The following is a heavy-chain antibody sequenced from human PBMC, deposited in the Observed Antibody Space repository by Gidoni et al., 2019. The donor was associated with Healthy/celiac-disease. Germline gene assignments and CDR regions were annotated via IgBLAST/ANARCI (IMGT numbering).Heavy chain of an antibody. J-gene: IGHJ4*02. Sequence: QVQLVESGGGVVQPGRSLSLSCAASGFSFSSYGMHWVRQAPGKGLEWVAVIWYDGSNKYYADYGKGRFTIYRDNSKNTLYLKMNSLRAEEKAVYYWAREEEAWYYYGSGSYYNFDYWGQGTLVTVSS. CDR2: IWYDGSNK. CDR3: AREEEAWYYYGSGSYYNFDY. CDR1: GFSFSSYG. V-gene: IGHV3-33*01. D-gene: IGHD3-10*01.